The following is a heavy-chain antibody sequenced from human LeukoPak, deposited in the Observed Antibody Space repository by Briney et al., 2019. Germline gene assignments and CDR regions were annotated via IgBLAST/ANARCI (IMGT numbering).Heavy chain of an antibody. V-gene: IGHV1-69*13. CDR3: ARDRTIAAAGGGSAFDI. Sequence: SVKVSCKASGGTFSSYAISWVRQAPGQGLEWMGGIIPIFGTANYAQKFQGRVTITADESTSTAYMELSSLRSDDTAVYYCARDRTIAAAGGGSAFDIWGQGTMVTVSS. CDR2: IIPIFGTA. D-gene: IGHD6-13*01. CDR1: GGTFSSYA. J-gene: IGHJ3*02.